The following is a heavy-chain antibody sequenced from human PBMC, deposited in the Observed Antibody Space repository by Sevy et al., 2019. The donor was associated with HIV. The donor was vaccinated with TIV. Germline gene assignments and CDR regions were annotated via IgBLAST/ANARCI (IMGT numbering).Heavy chain of an antibody. CDR3: ARSPPWGNTWLYYFDN. CDR2: VYYSGST. V-gene: IGHV4-39*01. J-gene: IGHJ4*02. Sequence: SETLSLTGTVSGGSISSKNYYWCWLRQPPGKGLEWIGSVYYSGSTYYNPSLKSRVTISVETSKNQFSLTLSSVTAADTAVYYCARSPPWGNTWLYYFDNWGQGTLVTVSS. CDR1: GGSISSKNYY. D-gene: IGHD6-13*01.